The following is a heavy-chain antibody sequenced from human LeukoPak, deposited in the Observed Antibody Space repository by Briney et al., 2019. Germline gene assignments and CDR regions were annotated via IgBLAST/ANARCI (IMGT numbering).Heavy chain of an antibody. V-gene: IGHV3-23*01. CDR3: AKWNKRWLQLSFLDY. CDR2: ISGSGGST. J-gene: IGHJ4*02. Sequence: GGSLRLSCAASGFTFDDYAMHWVRQAPGKGLEWVSAISGSGGSTYYADSVKGRFTISRDNSKNTLYLQMNSLRAEDTAVYYCAKWNKRWLQLSFLDYWGQGTLVTVSS. D-gene: IGHD5-24*01. CDR1: GFTFDDYA.